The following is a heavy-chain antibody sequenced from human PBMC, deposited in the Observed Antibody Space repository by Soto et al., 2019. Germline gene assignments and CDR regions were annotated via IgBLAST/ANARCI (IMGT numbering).Heavy chain of an antibody. V-gene: IGHV3-30*18. J-gene: IGHJ4*02. CDR1: GFTFSNYG. CDR2: ISYDGSNE. D-gene: IGHD2-15*01. CDR3: AKDGAPRYCTRSSCHPAGAY. Sequence: QVQLVESGGGVVQPGRSLRLSCAGSGFTFSNYGLHWVRQAPGKGPEWVAAISYDGSNEYYADSVKGRFTISRYKSKNMLYLQMDSLRPEDTAVYYCAKDGAPRYCTRSSCHPAGAYWGQGTLVTVSS.